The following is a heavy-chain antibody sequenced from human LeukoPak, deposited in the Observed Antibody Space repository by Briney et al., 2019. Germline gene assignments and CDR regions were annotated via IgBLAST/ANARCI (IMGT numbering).Heavy chain of an antibody. CDR3: ARSDGYGLVDI. V-gene: IGHV4-4*02. CDR1: GGSISSSNW. CDR2: IYHSGST. D-gene: IGHD3-10*01. Sequence: SGTLSLTCAVSGGSISSSNWWSWVRQPPGKGLEWIGEIYHSGSTNYKPSLKSRVTISVETSKNQFSLKLRSVTAADTAVYYCARSDGYGLVDIWGQGTMVTVSS. J-gene: IGHJ3*02.